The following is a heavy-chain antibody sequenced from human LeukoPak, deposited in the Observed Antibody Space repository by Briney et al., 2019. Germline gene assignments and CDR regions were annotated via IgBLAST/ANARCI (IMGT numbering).Heavy chain of an antibody. Sequence: GGSLRLSCAASGFTFSSYAMSWVRQAPGGGLEWVSAISGSGDSTYYADSVKGGFTISRDNSKNTLYLQMNSLGAEDTAVYYCAKEGHLYDYVWGSYRPFDYWGQGTLVTVSS. CDR2: ISGSGDST. CDR1: GFTFSSYA. J-gene: IGHJ4*02. V-gene: IGHV3-23*01. D-gene: IGHD3-16*02. CDR3: AKEGHLYDYVWGSYRPFDY.